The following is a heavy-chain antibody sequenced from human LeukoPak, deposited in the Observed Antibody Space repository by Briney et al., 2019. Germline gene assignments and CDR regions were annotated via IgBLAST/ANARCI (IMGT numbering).Heavy chain of an antibody. V-gene: IGHV3-7*01. D-gene: IGHD3-10*01. CDR1: GFTFDDYA. CDR3: ARDRAKWFGEPRAFDY. J-gene: IGHJ4*02. Sequence: GRSLRLSCAASGFTFDDYAMHWVRQAPGKGLEWVANIKQDGSEKYYVDSVKGRFTISRDNAKNSLYLQMNSLRAEDTAVYYCARDRAKWFGEPRAFDYWGQGTLVTVSS. CDR2: IKQDGSEK.